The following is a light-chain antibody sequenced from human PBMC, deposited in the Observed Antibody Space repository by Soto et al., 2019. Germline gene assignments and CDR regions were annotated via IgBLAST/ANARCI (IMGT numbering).Light chain of an antibody. J-gene: IGLJ1*01. CDR1: SSDVGAYDY. CDR2: ETN. CDR3: SSFAGSNNFPYV. Sequence: QSVLTQPPSASGSPGQSVTISCTGTSSDVGAYDYVSWYQQHPAKAPKLMIYETNKRPSGVPDRFSGSKSGTTASLTVSGLQAEDEADYYCSSFAGSNNFPYVFGTGTKVTVL. V-gene: IGLV2-8*01.